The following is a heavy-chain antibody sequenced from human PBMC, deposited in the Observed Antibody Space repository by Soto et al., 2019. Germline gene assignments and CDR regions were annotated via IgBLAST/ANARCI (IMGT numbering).Heavy chain of an antibody. D-gene: IGHD2-2*01. CDR1: GGSFSGYY. CDR2: INHSGST. J-gene: IGHJ5*02. V-gene: IGHV4-34*01. Sequence: PSETLSLTCAVYGGSFSGYYWSWIRQPPGKGLEWIGEINHSGSTNYNPSLKSRVTISVDTSKNQFSLKLSSVTAADTAVYYCASLISHCSSTSSGSSWGQRTLGTVSS. CDR3: ASLISHCSSTSSGSS.